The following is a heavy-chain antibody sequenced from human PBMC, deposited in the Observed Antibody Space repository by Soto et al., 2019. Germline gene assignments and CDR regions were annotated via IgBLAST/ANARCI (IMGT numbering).Heavy chain of an antibody. CDR1: GFTFSSYA. D-gene: IGHD3-3*01. J-gene: IGHJ4*02. Sequence: PGGSLRLSCAASGFTFSSYAMSWVRQAPGKGLEWVSAISGSGGSTYYADSVKGRFTISRDNSKNTLYLQMNSLRAEDTAVYYCAKGQSDYDFWSGYYNFDYWGQGTLVTVSS. CDR3: AKGQSDYDFWSGYYNFDY. V-gene: IGHV3-23*01. CDR2: ISGSGGST.